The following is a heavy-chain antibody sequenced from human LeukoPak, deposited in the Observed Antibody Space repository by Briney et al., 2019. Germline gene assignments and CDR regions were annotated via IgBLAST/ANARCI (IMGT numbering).Heavy chain of an antibody. Sequence: GGSLSLSCAASGFTISSYAMSWVRQPPGKGLGWVSAISDSGGSTYYADSVKRRFTISRDNSKNTLYLQMNSLRAEATAVYYCAKSLSIYYDDSSGYYSRDYWGQGTLVTVSS. CDR2: ISDSGGST. CDR3: AKSLSIYYDDSSGYYSRDY. V-gene: IGHV3-23*01. D-gene: IGHD3-22*01. J-gene: IGHJ4*02. CDR1: GFTISSYA.